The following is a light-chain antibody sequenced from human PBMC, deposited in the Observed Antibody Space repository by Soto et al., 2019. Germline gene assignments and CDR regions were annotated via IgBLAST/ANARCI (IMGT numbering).Light chain of an antibody. J-gene: IGKJ5*01. CDR1: QSVNRY. Sequence: EIVLTHSPSTLSLSPVERATLSCRASQSVNRYLAWYQQKPGQAPRLLIYYASNRAAGTPARFSGSGSGTDFTLTISSLEPEDFAVYYCQQRSNWPPTFGQGTRLEIK. CDR2: YAS. CDR3: QQRSNWPPT. V-gene: IGKV3-11*01.